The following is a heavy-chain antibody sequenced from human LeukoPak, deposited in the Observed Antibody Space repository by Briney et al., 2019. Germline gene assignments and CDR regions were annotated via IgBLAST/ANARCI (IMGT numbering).Heavy chain of an antibody. D-gene: IGHD6-19*01. V-gene: IGHV3-23*01. CDR2: ISGSGGST. CDR3: TKEGRPGWYLFDY. J-gene: IGHJ4*02. Sequence: GGSLRLSCTASGFTFSSYAMSWVRQAPGKGLEWVSAISGSGGSTYYADSVKGRFTISRDNSKSTLHLQMNSLRPEDTAVYYCTKEGRPGWYLFDYWGQGTLVTVSS. CDR1: GFTFSSYA.